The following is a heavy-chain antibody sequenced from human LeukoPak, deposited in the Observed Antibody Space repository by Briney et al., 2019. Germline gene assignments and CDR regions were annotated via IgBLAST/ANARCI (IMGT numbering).Heavy chain of an antibody. V-gene: IGHV3-23*01. CDR1: GFTFSSYA. D-gene: IGHD3-10*01. Sequence: GGSLRLSCAASGFTFSSYAMSWVRQAPGKGPEWVSTINTSGGSTYYADSVKGRFTISRDNSKNTLYLQMNSLRAEDTAVYYCARGLSGGYVYWGQGTLATVSS. CDR3: ARGLSGGYVY. CDR2: INTSGGST. J-gene: IGHJ4*02.